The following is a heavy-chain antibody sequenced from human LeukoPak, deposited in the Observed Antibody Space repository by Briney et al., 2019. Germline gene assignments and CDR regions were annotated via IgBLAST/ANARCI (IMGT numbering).Heavy chain of an antibody. V-gene: IGHV3-21*01. Sequence: GGSLRLSCTASAITFSNSWMSWVRQAPGQGLEWVSSIISSSSFIYYADSVKGRFTISRDNAKNSLYLQMNSLRAEDTAVYYCARDPGLRYFDYWGQGTLVTVSS. CDR3: ARDPGLRYFDY. CDR1: AITFSNSW. CDR2: IISSSSFI. D-gene: IGHD3-10*01. J-gene: IGHJ4*02.